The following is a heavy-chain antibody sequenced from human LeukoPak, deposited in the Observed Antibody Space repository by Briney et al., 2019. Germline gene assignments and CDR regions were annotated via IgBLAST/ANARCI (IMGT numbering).Heavy chain of an antibody. V-gene: IGHV1-2*02. Sequence: ASVKVSCKASRGTFSTYAISWVRQAPGQGLEWMGWINPNSDDTNYAQKFQGRVTMTRDTSISTAYMELSRLRSDDTAVYYCARDKSGSSGWYSYFDYWGQGTLVTVSS. CDR2: INPNSDDT. J-gene: IGHJ4*02. CDR1: RGTFSTYA. D-gene: IGHD6-19*01. CDR3: ARDKSGSSGWYSYFDY.